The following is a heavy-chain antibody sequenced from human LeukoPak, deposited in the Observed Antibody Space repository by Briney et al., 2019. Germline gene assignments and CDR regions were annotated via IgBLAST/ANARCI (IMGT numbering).Heavy chain of an antibody. CDR1: GFTFSGSA. V-gene: IGHV3-73*01. Sequence: GGSLRLSCAASGFTFSGSAMHWVRQASGKGLGWVGRIRSKANSYATAYAASVKGRFTISRDDSKNTAYLQMNSLKTEDTAVYYCTRPTTLNWFDPWGQGTLVTVSS. CDR3: TRPTTLNWFDP. D-gene: IGHD1-14*01. CDR2: IRSKANSYAT. J-gene: IGHJ5*02.